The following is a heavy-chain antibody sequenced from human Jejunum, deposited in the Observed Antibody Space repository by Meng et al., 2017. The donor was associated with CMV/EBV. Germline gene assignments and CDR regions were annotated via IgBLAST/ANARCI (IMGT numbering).Heavy chain of an antibody. V-gene: IGHV3-13*01. CDR2: IGTVGDA. J-gene: IGHJ3*02. CDR1: GFTFSTYD. CDR3: ARDGGLGAFDI. Sequence: SCAASGFTFSTYDMHWVRQATVKGLGFVSGIGTVGDAYYPDSVKGLFTISREHAKNSLYLQMNSLRAGDTAVYYCARDGGLGAFDIWGQGTMVTVSS. D-gene: IGHD3-16*01.